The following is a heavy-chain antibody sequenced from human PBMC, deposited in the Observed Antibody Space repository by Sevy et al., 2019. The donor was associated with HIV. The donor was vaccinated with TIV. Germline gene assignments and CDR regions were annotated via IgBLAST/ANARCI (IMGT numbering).Heavy chain of an antibody. D-gene: IGHD5-18*01. V-gene: IGHV3-43*01. CDR1: GFTFDDYT. J-gene: IGHJ4*02. Sequence: GSLRLSCAASGFTFDDYTMHWVRQAPGKGLEWVSLITWDGGNTYYADPVKGRFTVSRDNSKDSLYLQMNSLRTEDTALYYCAKGGNTYGHHFDYWGQGTLVTVSS. CDR2: ITWDGGNT. CDR3: AKGGNTYGHHFDY.